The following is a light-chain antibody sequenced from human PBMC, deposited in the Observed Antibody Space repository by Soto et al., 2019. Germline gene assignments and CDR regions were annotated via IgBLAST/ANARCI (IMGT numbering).Light chain of an antibody. CDR3: QQYDNLPLT. CDR2: DAS. Sequence: DIQMTQSPSSLSASVGDRVTITCQASQDISNYLNWYQQKPGKAPKLLIYDASNLETGVPSRFSGSGSVTDFTFTISSRQPEDIATYYCQQYDNLPLTVGGGTKVEIK. CDR1: QDISNY. V-gene: IGKV1-33*01. J-gene: IGKJ4*01.